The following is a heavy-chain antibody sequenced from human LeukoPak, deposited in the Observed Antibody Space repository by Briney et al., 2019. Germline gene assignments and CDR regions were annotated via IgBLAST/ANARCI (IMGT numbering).Heavy chain of an antibody. V-gene: IGHV3-23*01. Sequence: PRGSLRLSCTSSGFILSGFAMSWVRQPPGKGLEWVSSISSPGGNTYYADSVKGRFTISRDSSNNLVYLQMNSLRAEDTAVYYCAKTRNGYTTEYLQHWGQGTLVTVSS. CDR1: GFILSGFA. CDR3: AKTRNGYTTEYLQH. CDR2: ISSPGGNT. D-gene: IGHD5-24*01. J-gene: IGHJ1*01.